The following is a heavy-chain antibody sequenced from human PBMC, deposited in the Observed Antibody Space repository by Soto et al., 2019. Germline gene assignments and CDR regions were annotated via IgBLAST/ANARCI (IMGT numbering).Heavy chain of an antibody. CDR2: IDPSDSYT. V-gene: IGHV5-10-1*01. CDR3: ARHKIYYYDSSGYYYFDY. CDR1: GYSFTSYW. Sequence: PGESLKISCKGSGYSFTSYWISWVRQMPGKGLEWMGRIDPSDSYTNYSPSFQGHVTISADKSISTAYLQWSSLKASDTAMYYCARHKIYYYDSSGYYYFDYWGQGTLVTVS. D-gene: IGHD3-22*01. J-gene: IGHJ4*02.